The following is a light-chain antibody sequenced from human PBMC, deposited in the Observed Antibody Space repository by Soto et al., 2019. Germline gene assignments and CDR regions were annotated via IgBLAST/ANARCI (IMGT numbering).Light chain of an antibody. V-gene: IGKV3D-15*01. CDR2: GAS. Sequence: EIVMTQSPATLSVCPGERATLSCRASQSVSSNLAWYQQKPGQAPRLLIYGASIRATGIPARFSGSGSGTEFTLTISSLQSEDFAVYYCQQYNNWPPLTFGGGTKVEIK. J-gene: IGKJ4*01. CDR1: QSVSSN. CDR3: QQYNNWPPLT.